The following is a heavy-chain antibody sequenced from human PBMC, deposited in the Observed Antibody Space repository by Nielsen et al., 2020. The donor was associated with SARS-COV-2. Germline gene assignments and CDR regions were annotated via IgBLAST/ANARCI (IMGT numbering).Heavy chain of an antibody. CDR1: GFTFSSYS. Sequence: GESLKISCAASGFTFSSYSMNWVRQAPGKGLEWVSSISSSSSYIYYADSVKGRFTISRDNAKNSLYLQMNSLRAEDTAVYYCARGICGSCYSYMDVWGKGTTVTVSS. V-gene: IGHV3-21*01. J-gene: IGHJ6*03. CDR3: ARGICGSCYSYMDV. CDR2: ISSSSSYI. D-gene: IGHD2-15*01.